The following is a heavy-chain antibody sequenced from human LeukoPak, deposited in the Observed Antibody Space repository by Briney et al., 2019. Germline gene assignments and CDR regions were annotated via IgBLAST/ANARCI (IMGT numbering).Heavy chain of an antibody. CDR1: GFTFRTYA. CDR3: VKGTGDTGYYFDF. J-gene: IGHJ4*02. CDR2: IRVGGEI. Sequence: GGSLRLSCAASGFTFRTYAMNWVRQAPGKGLEWVSGIRVGGEIYYADSVKGRFATSRDNSENTLYLQMSGLRAEDTAVYYCVKGTGDTGYYFDFWGQGTLVTVSS. V-gene: IGHV3-23*01. D-gene: IGHD7-27*01.